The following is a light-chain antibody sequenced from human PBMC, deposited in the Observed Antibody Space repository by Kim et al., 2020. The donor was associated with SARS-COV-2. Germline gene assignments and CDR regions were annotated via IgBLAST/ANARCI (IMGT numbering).Light chain of an antibody. CDR1: VGSIATTQ. V-gene: IGLV6-57*01. CDR3: QSCDSSTVV. J-gene: IGLJ2*01. Sequence: GKPLTVSDPRGVGSIATTQVQCNQQRPGGPPATVIYEDNQRPSGVPDRFSGSIDSSSNSASLTISGLKTEDEADYYCQSCDSSTVVFGGGTQLTVL. CDR2: EDN.